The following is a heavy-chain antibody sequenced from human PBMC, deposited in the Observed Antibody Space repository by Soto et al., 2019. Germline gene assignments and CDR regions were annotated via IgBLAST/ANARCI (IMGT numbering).Heavy chain of an antibody. CDR1: GGSINSGDYF. CDR3: ARDSPDGSGTYRWFDP. Sequence: PSETLSLTCTVSGGSINSGDYFWTWIRQHPEKGLEWIGYIYHSGSTYYNPSLKSRVTMSVDTSKNQFSLKLSSVTAADTAIYYCARDSPDGSGTYRWFDPWGQGTLVTVSS. J-gene: IGHJ5*02. CDR2: IYHSGST. D-gene: IGHD3-10*01. V-gene: IGHV4-31*03.